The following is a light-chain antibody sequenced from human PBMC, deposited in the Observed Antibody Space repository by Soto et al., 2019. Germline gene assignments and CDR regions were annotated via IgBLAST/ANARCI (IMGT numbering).Light chain of an antibody. Sequence: QSVLTQPASVSGSPGQSITISCTGTSSDVGGYNYVSWFQQYPGKAPKLMIYEVSNRPSGVSNRFSGSKSGNTASLTISGLQAGDEADYSCSSYTTSSTLVFGTGTKVTVL. CDR1: SSDVGGYNY. V-gene: IGLV2-14*01. J-gene: IGLJ1*01. CDR3: SSYTTSSTLV. CDR2: EVS.